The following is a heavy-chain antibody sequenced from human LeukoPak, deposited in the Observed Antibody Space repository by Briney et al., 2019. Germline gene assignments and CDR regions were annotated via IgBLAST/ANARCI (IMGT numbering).Heavy chain of an antibody. CDR1: GFTFSSYG. D-gene: IGHD5-18*01. V-gene: IGHV3-30*03. J-gene: IGHJ4*02. CDR3: AVHSYGRQLGFDY. CDR2: ISYDGSNK. Sequence: PGRSLRLSRAASGFTFSSYGMHWVRQAPGKGLEWVAVISYDGSNKYYADSVKGRFTISRDNSKNTLYLQMNSLRAADTAVYYCAVHSYGRQLGFDYWGQGTLVTVSS.